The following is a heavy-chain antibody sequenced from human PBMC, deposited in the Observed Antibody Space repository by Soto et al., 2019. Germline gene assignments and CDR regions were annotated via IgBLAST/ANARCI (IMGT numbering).Heavy chain of an antibody. CDR3: ARSSLGAIDY. CDR2: ISSSSTI. J-gene: IGHJ4*02. Sequence: EVQLVESGGGLVQPGGSLRLSCAASGFTFSSYSMNWVRQAPGKGLEWVSYISSSSTIYYADSVKGRFTISRDNAKNSLYLQMNSLRDEDTAVYYCARSSLGAIDYWGQGTLVTVSS. CDR1: GFTFSSYS. V-gene: IGHV3-48*02. D-gene: IGHD1-26*01.